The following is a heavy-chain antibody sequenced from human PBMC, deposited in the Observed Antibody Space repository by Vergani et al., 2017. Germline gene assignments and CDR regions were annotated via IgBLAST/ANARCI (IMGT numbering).Heavy chain of an antibody. V-gene: IGHV3-30-3*01. D-gene: IGHD1-1*01. CDR1: GFSFGNYA. J-gene: IGHJ4*02. Sequence: QVKLEESGGGVVQPGRSLRLSCAASGFSFGNYAMHWVRQAPGKGLEWVGVISYDGTEKKYADSVNGRFTISRDNSKKMMSLQMNSLRVEDTAVYYCARGVMGNWNDPPSFDYWGQGTLVTVSS. CDR2: ISYDGTEK. CDR3: ARGVMGNWNDPPSFDY.